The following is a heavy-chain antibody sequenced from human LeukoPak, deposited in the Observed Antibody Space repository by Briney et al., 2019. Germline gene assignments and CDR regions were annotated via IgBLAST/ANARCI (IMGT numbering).Heavy chain of an antibody. CDR3: ARESGRLLWFGELGHYIDV. Sequence: PSETLSLTCTVSGGSISGPEYYWGWIRQPPGKGLEWIGSIYYSGSTYYNPSLKSRVTISVDTSKNQFSLKLSSVTAADTAVYYCARESGRLLWFGELGHYIDVWGKGTTVTVSS. V-gene: IGHV4-39*07. CDR2: IYYSGST. J-gene: IGHJ6*03. CDR1: GGSISGPEYY. D-gene: IGHD3-10*01.